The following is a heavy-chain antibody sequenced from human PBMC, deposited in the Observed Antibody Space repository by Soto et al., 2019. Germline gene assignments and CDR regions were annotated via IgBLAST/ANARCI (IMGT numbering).Heavy chain of an antibody. D-gene: IGHD6-13*01. CDR2: IYYSGST. CDR3: ARGKVGQQPALDY. CDR1: GGSISSYY. Sequence: SETLSLTCTVSGGSISSYYWSWIRQPPGKGLEWIGYIYYSGSTNYNPSLKSRVTISVDTSKNQSSLKLSSVTAADTAVYYCARGKVGQQPALDYWGQGTLVSVS. V-gene: IGHV4-59*01. J-gene: IGHJ4*02.